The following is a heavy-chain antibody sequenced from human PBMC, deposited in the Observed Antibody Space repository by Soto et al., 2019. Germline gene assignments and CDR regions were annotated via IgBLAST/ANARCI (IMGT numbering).Heavy chain of an antibody. CDR2: INVGNDNT. Sequence: ASVKVSCKASGYIFSSYAMHWVRQAPGQRLEWMGWINVGNDNTKYSQKFQGRVTITRDTSASTAYMELSSLGSEDTAVYYCARGSFYDFWSGYYPYGMDVWGQGTTVTVSS. CDR3: ARGSFYDFWSGYYPYGMDV. CDR1: GYIFSSYA. J-gene: IGHJ6*02. D-gene: IGHD3-3*01. V-gene: IGHV1-3*01.